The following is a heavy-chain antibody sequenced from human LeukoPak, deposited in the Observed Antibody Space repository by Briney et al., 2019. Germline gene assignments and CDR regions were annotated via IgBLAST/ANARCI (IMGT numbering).Heavy chain of an antibody. J-gene: IGHJ4*02. Sequence: GGSLRLSCAASGFTFSSYGMHWVRQAPGKGLEWVAVISYDGGNKYYADSVKGRFTISRDNSKNTLYLQMNSLRAEDTAVYYCAKGPGDSTYWGQGTLVTVSS. CDR2: ISYDGGNK. CDR3: AKGPGDSTY. V-gene: IGHV3-30*18. CDR1: GFTFSSYG. D-gene: IGHD4-17*01.